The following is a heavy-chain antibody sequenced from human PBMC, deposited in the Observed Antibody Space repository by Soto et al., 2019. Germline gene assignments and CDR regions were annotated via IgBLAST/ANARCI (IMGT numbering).Heavy chain of an antibody. J-gene: IGHJ6*02. CDR1: GGSFSGYY. V-gene: IGHV4-34*01. D-gene: IGHD3-16*02. CDR3: ARARFTFGGVIANYYYYGMDV. CDR2: INHSGST. Sequence: SETLSLTCAVYGGSFSGYYWSWIRQPPGKGLEWIGEINHSGSTNYNPSLKSRVTISVDTSKNQFSLKLSSVTAADTAVYYCARARFTFGGVIANYYYYGMDVWGQGTTVTVS.